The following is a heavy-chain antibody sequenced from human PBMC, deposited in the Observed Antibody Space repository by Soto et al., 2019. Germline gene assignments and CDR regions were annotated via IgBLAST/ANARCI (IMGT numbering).Heavy chain of an antibody. CDR2: IFYSGST. CDR3: ARQPTTGDTDLWFDP. D-gene: IGHD2-21*01. CDR1: GGYIITSRSY. Sequence: PSETLSLTCSVSGGYIITSRSYWAWIRQPPGKGLEWLANIFYSGSTFYNPSLASRVSVSVDTSKNEFSLKLRSVTAADTAVYYCARQPTTGDTDLWFDPWGQGTLVNVS. V-gene: IGHV4-39*01. J-gene: IGHJ5*02.